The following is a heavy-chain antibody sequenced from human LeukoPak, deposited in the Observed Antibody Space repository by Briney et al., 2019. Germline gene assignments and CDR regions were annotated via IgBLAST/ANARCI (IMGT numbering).Heavy chain of an antibody. D-gene: IGHD3-3*01. J-gene: IGHJ6*02. CDR2: INHSGST. Sequence: PSETLSLTCAVCGGSFSVYYWCWIRQPPGKGGGWVGEINHSGSTNYNPSLKSRVTISADTSKNQSSLKVNSVTAADTAVYYCARGPRGTISGVYGMDVWGQGTTVTVSS. CDR3: ARGPRGTISGVYGMDV. V-gene: IGHV4-34*01. CDR1: GGSFSVYY.